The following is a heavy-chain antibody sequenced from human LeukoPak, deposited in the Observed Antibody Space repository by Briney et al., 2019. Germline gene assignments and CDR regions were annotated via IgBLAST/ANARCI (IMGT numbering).Heavy chain of an antibody. V-gene: IGHV1-8*01. D-gene: IGHD2-15*01. CDR3: ARGRRIVVVVAATLYWFDP. CDR1: GYTFTGYY. Sequence: GAPVKVSCKASGYTFTGYYMHWVRQAPGQGLEWMGWMNPNSGNTGYAQKFQGRVTMTRNTSISTAYMELSSLRSEDTAVYYCARGRRIVVVVAATLYWFDPWGQGTLVTVSS. J-gene: IGHJ5*02. CDR2: MNPNSGNT.